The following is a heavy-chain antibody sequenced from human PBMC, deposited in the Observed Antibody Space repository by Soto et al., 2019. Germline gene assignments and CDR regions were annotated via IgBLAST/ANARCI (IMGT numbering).Heavy chain of an antibody. CDR2: IDGSGGST. CDR3: VKNSGWFNT. J-gene: IGHJ5*02. D-gene: IGHD3-10*01. Sequence: QLLQSGGGLVQPWGSLKLSCAASGFTFGTTDMSWVRQAPGEGLEWVSTIDGSGGSTYYADSVKGRFTISRDNSRNTVYLQMNSLRGDDTALYYCVKNSGWFNTWGQGALVTVSS. CDR1: GFTFGTTD. V-gene: IGHV3-23*01.